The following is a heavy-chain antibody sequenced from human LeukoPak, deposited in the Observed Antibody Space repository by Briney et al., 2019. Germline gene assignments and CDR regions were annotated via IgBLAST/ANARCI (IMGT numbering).Heavy chain of an antibody. J-gene: IGHJ4*02. CDR3: ARAQWLDY. V-gene: IGHV4-39*01. D-gene: IGHD6-19*01. CDR1: GGSISSSSYY. Sequence: SETLSLTCTVSGGSISSSSYYWGWIRQPPGKGLEWIGSIYYSGSTYYNPSLKSRVTISVDTSKNQFSLKLSSVTAADTAVYYCARAQWLDYWGQGTLVTVSS. CDR2: IYYSGST.